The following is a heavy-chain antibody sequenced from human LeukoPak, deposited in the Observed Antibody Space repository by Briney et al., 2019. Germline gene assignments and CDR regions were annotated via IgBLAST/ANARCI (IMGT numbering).Heavy chain of an antibody. Sequence: GGSLRLSCAASGFTFSSYAMHWVRQAPGKGLGYVSAISSNGGSTYYANSVKGRFTISRDNSKNTLYLQMGSLRAEDMAVYYCARPDFWSGYYDYWGQGTLVTVSS. J-gene: IGHJ4*02. CDR2: ISSNGGST. CDR3: ARPDFWSGYYDY. V-gene: IGHV3-64*01. D-gene: IGHD3-3*01. CDR1: GFTFSSYA.